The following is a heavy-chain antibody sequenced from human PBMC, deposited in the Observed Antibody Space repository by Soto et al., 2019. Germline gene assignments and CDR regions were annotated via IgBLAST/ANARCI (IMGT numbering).Heavy chain of an antibody. CDR1: GDTFTTYD. V-gene: IGHV1-8*01. CDR2: INPNSGNI. CDR3: ARGRASGSYYLLDY. J-gene: IGHJ4*02. Sequence: ASVKVSCKASGDTFTTYDINWVRQATGHGLEWMGWINPNSGNIGYAQRFQGRVTMTRDTAIRTAYMEVSSLRSDDTAVYYCARGRASGSYYLLDYWGQGTLVTVSA. D-gene: IGHD3-10*01.